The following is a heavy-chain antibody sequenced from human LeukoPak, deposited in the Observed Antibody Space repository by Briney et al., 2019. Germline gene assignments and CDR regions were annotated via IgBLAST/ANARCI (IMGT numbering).Heavy chain of an antibody. CDR1: GFTFSSYS. CDR2: ISSSSSTI. Sequence: GGSLRLSCAASGFTFSSYSMNWVRQAPGKGLEWVSYISSSSSTIYYADSVKGRFTISGDNAKDSLYLQMNSLRAEDTAVYYCARLKAGNWGQGTVVAVSS. V-gene: IGHV3-48*04. CDR3: ARLKAGN. J-gene: IGHJ4*02.